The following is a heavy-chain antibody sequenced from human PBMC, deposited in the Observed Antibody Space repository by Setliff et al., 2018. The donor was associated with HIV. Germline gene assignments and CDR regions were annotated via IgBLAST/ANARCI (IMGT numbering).Heavy chain of an antibody. D-gene: IGHD2-2*01. V-gene: IGHV2-5*02. J-gene: IGHJ6*03. CDR1: GFSLTTRVVG. Sequence: LVKPTQTLTLTCTFSGFSLTTRVVGVGWIRQPPGKALKWLALIYWDDDKRYSPSLESRLTITKDTSKNQVVLTMTNMDPVDTTTYYCAHSYCSSTSCYPHYYYYMDVWGKGTTVTVSS. CDR3: AHSYCSSTSCYPHYYYYMDV. CDR2: IYWDDDK.